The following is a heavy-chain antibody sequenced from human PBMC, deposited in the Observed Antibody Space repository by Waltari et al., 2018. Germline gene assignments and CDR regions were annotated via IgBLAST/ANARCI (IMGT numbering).Heavy chain of an antibody. Sequence: QVQLQESGPGLVKPSETLSLTCTVSGGSISSYYWRWLWQPPGKGLEWIGYIYYSGSTNDNPSVRSRVTIAVDTSKNQFSLKRSCVTAADTDVYYCARGGGVFADYFDNWGQGTMVTVSS. J-gene: IGHJ3*02. CDR2: IYYSGST. V-gene: IGHV4-59*01. D-gene: IGHD2-8*01. CDR3: ARGGGVFADYFDN. CDR1: GGSISSYY.